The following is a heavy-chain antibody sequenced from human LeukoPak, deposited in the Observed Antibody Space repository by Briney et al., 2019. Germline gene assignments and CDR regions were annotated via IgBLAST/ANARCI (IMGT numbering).Heavy chain of an antibody. CDR2: IHSGAGST. D-gene: IGHD3-16*02. CDR3: ARDFGVYDYVWGSYRYGSPGDY. V-gene: IGHV3-23*03. CDR1: GFTFSSYA. J-gene: IGHJ4*02. Sequence: GGSLRLSCAASGFTFSSYAMSWVRQAPGKGLEWVSVIHSGAGSTNYADSVKGRFTISRDNSKNTLYLQMNSLRAEDTAVYYCARDFGVYDYVWGSYRYGSPGDYWGQGTLVTVPS.